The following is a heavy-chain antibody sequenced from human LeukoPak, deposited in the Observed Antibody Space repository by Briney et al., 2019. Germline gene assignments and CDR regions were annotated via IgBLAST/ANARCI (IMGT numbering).Heavy chain of an antibody. CDR1: GYTFTSYA. V-gene: IGHV1-3*01. Sequence: ASVKVSCKASGYTFTSYAMHWVRQAPGQRLEWMGWINAGNGNTKYSQKFQGRVTITRDTSASTAYMELSSLRSEDTAVYYCARGDFFGAGGQYWGQGTLVTVSS. D-gene: IGHD3-3*01. J-gene: IGHJ4*02. CDR2: INAGNGNT. CDR3: ARGDFFGAGGQY.